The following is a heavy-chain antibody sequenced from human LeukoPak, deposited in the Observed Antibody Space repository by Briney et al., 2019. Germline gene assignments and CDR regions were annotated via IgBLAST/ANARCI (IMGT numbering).Heavy chain of an antibody. Sequence: GGSLRLSCAASGFTFSSYGMHRVRQAPGKGLEWVAVISYDGSNKYYADSVKGRFTISRDNSKNTLYLQMNSLRAEDTAVYYCAKDYSYGSIDYWGQGTLVTVSS. CDR2: ISYDGSNK. V-gene: IGHV3-30*18. CDR1: GFTFSSYG. CDR3: AKDYSYGSIDY. J-gene: IGHJ4*02. D-gene: IGHD5-18*01.